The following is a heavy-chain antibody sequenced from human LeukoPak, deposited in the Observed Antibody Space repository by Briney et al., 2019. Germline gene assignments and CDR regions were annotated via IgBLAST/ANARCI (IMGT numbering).Heavy chain of an antibody. Sequence: PGGSLRLSCAASGFTFSSYGMHWVRQAPGKELEWVAFIRHDGSNKYYADPVKGRFTISRDNSKNTLFLQMNSLRAEDTAVYYCAKGSKEVLFTRDHHMDVWGKGTTVTISS. J-gene: IGHJ6*03. CDR1: GFTFSSYG. D-gene: IGHD3-3*01. V-gene: IGHV3-30*02. CDR3: AKGSKEVLFTRDHHMDV. CDR2: IRHDGSNK.